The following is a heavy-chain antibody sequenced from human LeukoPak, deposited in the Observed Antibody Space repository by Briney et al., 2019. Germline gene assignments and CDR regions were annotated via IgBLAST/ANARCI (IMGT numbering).Heavy chain of an antibody. CDR3: ASSAGGCSSTSCYYGY. J-gene: IGHJ4*02. V-gene: IGHV1-18*01. CDR2: ISAYNGNT. Sequence: ASVKVSCKASGYTFTSYGISWVRQAPGQGLEWMGWISAYNGNTNYAQKLQGRVTMTTDTSTSTAYMELSSLRSEDTAVYYCASSAGGCSSTSCYYGYWGQGTLVTVSS. CDR1: GYTFTSYG. D-gene: IGHD2-2*01.